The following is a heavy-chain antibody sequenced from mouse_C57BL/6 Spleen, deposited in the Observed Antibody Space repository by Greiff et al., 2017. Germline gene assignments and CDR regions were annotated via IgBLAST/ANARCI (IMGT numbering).Heavy chain of an antibody. D-gene: IGHD1-1*01. CDR1: GYAFTSYW. J-gene: IGHJ4*01. V-gene: IGHV1-54*01. Sequence: QVQLQQPGAELVRPGTSVKVSCKASGYAFTSYWMEWVKQRPGQGLEWIGVINPADGGTNYNEKFKGKATLTADKSSSTAYMQLSSLTSEDSAVXFCARNSYGAMDDWGQGTSVTVSS. CDR2: INPADGGT. CDR3: ARNSYGAMDD.